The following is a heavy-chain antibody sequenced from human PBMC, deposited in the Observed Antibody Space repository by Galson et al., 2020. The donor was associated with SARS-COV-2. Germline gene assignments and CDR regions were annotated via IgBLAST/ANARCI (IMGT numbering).Heavy chain of an antibody. CDR2: ISSSGTTI. CDR1: GFTFRNYY. V-gene: IGHV3-11*04. D-gene: IGHD3-10*01. Sequence: GGSLRLSCAASGFTFRNYYMNWIRQAPGKGLEWLSYISSSGTTIYYADSVKGRFTISRDNSKNTLYLQMNSLRAEDTAVYYCARSNYGSYYYYGMDVWGQGTTVTVSS. J-gene: IGHJ6*02. CDR3: ARSNYGSYYYYGMDV.